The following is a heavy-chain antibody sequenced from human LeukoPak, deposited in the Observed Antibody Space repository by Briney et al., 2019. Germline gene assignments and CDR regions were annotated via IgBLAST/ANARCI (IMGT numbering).Heavy chain of an antibody. CDR1: GFTFSNYA. D-gene: IGHD2/OR15-2a*01. CDR2: ISSSSSYI. J-gene: IGHJ5*02. CDR3: ARDNRFDP. V-gene: IGHV3-21*01. Sequence: GGSLRLSCAASGFTFSNYAMSWVRQAPGKGPEWVSSISSSSSYIYYADSVKGRFTISRDNAKNSLYLQMNSLRAEDTAVYYCARDNRFDPWGQGTLVTVSS.